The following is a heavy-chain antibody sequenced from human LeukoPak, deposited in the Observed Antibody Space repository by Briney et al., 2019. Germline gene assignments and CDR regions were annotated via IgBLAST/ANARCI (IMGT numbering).Heavy chain of an antibody. CDR3: TRAFLHYYGSGSYNWFDP. J-gene: IGHJ5*02. Sequence: SETLSLTCTVSGYSISSGYYWGWIRQPPGKGLEWIGSIYHSGSTYYNPSLKSRVTISVDTSKNQFSLKLSSVTAADTAVYYCTRAFLHYYGSGSYNWFDPWGQGTLVTVSS. CDR2: IYHSGST. CDR1: GYSISSGYY. V-gene: IGHV4-38-2*02. D-gene: IGHD3-10*01.